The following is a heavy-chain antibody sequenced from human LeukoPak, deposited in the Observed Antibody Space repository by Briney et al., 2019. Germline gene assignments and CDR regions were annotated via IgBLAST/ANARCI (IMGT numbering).Heavy chain of an antibody. CDR2: INWDDDK. CDR1: GTSVATSGIW. Sequence: SGPRLLNATHMLTPSATVVGTSVATSGIWVRWSRQPPGKTLVGLARINWDDDKYYSTSLQTRPTISKDTSKNQVVLTVTNMDPVEAATYYWARSYYYDSNDYPARAFDPSGQGTPVTVSS. V-gene: IGHV2-70*11. J-gene: IGHJ5*02. D-gene: IGHD3-22*01. CDR3: ARSYYYDSNDYPARAFDP.